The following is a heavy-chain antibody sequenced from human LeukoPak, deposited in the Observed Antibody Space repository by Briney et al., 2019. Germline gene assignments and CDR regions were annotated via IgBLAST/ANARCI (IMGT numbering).Heavy chain of an antibody. V-gene: IGHV3-33*08. CDR1: GFTFSSYG. CDR3: VRASGPFDI. CDR2: IWSDGSEK. Sequence: GGSLRLSCAASGFTFSSYGIHWVRQAPGKGLEWVAVIWSDGSEKYYADSVKGRLTISRDNSKSTLYLQMNSLRVEDTAVYYCVRASGPFDIWGQGTMVTVSS. D-gene: IGHD6-25*01. J-gene: IGHJ3*02.